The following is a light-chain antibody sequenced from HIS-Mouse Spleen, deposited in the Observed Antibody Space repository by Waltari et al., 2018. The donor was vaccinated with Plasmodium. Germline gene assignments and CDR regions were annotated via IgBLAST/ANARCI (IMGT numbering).Light chain of an antibody. Sequence: SYELTQPPSVSVSPGQTARITCSGDALPKKYAYWYQQKSGQAPVLVIYEDSKRPSGIPESFFGSSSGIMATFTIRGAQVEDEADYYCYSTDSSGNHRVFGGGTKLTVL. V-gene: IGLV3-10*01. CDR2: EDS. J-gene: IGLJ3*02. CDR1: ALPKKY. CDR3: YSTDSSGNHRV.